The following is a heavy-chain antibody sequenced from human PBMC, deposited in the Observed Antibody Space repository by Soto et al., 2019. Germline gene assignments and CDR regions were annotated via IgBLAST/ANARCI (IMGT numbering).Heavy chain of an antibody. CDR3: ARRGVTGYYRTFDY. Sequence: QVKLVESGGALVKPGGSLRLSCAASGFSFSDYFMAWVRQAPGKGLEWISLISSSGGATYYTDAVKGRFTISRDNAKDSLYLQLNSLRAEDTAVYYCARRGVTGYYRTFDYWGQGAQVTVSS. CDR2: ISSSGGAT. V-gene: IGHV3-11*01. J-gene: IGHJ4*02. D-gene: IGHD3-9*01. CDR1: GFSFSDYF.